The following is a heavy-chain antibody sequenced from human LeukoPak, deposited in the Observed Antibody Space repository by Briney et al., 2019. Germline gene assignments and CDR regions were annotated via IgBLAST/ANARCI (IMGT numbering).Heavy chain of an antibody. V-gene: IGHV1-18*01. Sequence: ASVKVSCKASGYTFTSYGINWVRQAPGQGLEWMGWISAYSGDTNYAQKLQGRVTMTTDTSTSTAYMELRSLRSDDTAVYYCARDWDCTNGVCYNSFDPWGQGTLVTVSS. D-gene: IGHD2-8*01. CDR3: ARDWDCTNGVCYNSFDP. J-gene: IGHJ5*02. CDR2: ISAYSGDT. CDR1: GYTFTSYG.